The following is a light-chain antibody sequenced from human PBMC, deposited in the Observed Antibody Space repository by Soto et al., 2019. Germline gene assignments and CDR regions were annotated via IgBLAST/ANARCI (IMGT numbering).Light chain of an antibody. CDR3: SSHGGANNFYL. CDR1: SSDIGAYNY. CDR2: EVT. J-gene: IGLJ1*01. V-gene: IGLV2-8*01. Sequence: LTQPPSASGSPGQSVAISCTGTSSDIGAYNYVSWYQQHPGKVPKLIIYEVTNRPSGVPDRFSASKSGNTASLTVSGLQAEDEADYYCSSHGGANNFYLFGTGTKVTVL.